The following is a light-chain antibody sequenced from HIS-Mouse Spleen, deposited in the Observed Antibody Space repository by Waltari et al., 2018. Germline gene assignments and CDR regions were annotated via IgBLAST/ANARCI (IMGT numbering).Light chain of an antibody. J-gene: IGLJ2*01. CDR3: QSADSSGTHVV. CDR2: KDS. Sequence: SYELTQPPSVSVSPGQTARITCSGDALPKQYAYWYQQKPGQAPGLVIYKDSERPSGIPERFSGSSSGTTVTLTISGVQAEDEADYYCQSADSSGTHVVFGGGTKLTVL. CDR1: ALPKQY. V-gene: IGLV3-25*03.